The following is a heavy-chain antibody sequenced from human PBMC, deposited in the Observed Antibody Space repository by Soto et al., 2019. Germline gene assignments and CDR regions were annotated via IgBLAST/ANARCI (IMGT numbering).Heavy chain of an antibody. CDR1: GGTFSSYA. J-gene: IGHJ3*02. CDR2: IIPIFGTA. V-gene: IGHV1-69*13. CDR3: ARARGLLSDHDAFDI. Sequence: GASVKVSCKASGGTFSSYAISWVRQAPGQGLEWMGGIIPIFGTANYAQKFQGRVTITADESTSTAYMELSSLRSEDTAVYYCARARGLLSDHDAFDIWGQGTMVTVSS. D-gene: IGHD2-21*02.